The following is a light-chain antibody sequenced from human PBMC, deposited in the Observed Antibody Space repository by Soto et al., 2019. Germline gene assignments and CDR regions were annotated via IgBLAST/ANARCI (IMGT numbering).Light chain of an antibody. CDR3: KQYGSSRT. CDR1: QSVSSSY. J-gene: IGKJ1*01. Sequence: EIVLTQSPGTLSLSPGERATLSCRASQSVSSSYLAWYQQKPGQAPRLLIYGASSRATGTPDMFSGSGSGTDFPLTISRLEPESFAVYYCKQYGSSRTFGQGTKVEIK. V-gene: IGKV3-20*01. CDR2: GAS.